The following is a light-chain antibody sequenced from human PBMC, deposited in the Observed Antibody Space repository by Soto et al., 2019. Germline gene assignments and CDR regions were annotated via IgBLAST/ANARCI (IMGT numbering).Light chain of an antibody. Sequence: QSALTQPPSASGSPGQSVTISCTGTSSDLGGYNYVSWYQQHPGKAPKLMIYEVSKRPSGVPDRFSGSKSGNTASLTVSGLQAEDEADYYCSSHADNNNVLFGGGTKLTVL. CDR2: EVS. J-gene: IGLJ2*01. CDR3: SSHADNNNVL. V-gene: IGLV2-8*01. CDR1: SSDLGGYNY.